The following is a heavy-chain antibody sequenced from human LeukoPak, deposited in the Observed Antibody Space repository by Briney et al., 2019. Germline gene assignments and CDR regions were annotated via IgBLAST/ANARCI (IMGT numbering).Heavy chain of an antibody. D-gene: IGHD2-15*01. J-gene: IGHJ4*02. Sequence: ASVKVSCKTSGYTFTGYYMHWVRLAPGQGLEWMGWINPVNDATNYALQFQGRVTMSTDTSISTVFMELSRLTSDDTAVYYCARDYSNKFDSWGQGTMVTVSS. CDR2: INPVNDAT. CDR1: GYTFTGYY. CDR3: ARDYSNKFDS. V-gene: IGHV1-2*02.